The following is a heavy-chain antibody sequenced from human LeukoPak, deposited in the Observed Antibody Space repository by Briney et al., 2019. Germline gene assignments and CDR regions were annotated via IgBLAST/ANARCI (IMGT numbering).Heavy chain of an antibody. CDR2: IYYSGST. D-gene: IGHD5-12*01. Sequence: SETLSLTCTVSGGSISSSSHYWGWLRQPPGKGLEWIGSIYYSGSTYYNPSLKSRVTISVDTSKNQFSLKLSSVTAADTAVYYCARVGGFYIVATWGQGTLVTVSS. J-gene: IGHJ5*02. V-gene: IGHV4-39*01. CDR1: GGSISSSSHY. CDR3: ARVGGFYIVAT.